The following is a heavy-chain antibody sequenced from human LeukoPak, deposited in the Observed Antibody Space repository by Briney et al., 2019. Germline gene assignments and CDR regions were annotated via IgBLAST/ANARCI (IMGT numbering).Heavy chain of an antibody. V-gene: IGHV4-59*01. CDR3: ARDRRGYDY. J-gene: IGHJ4*02. D-gene: IGHD3-3*01. CDR2: IYYSGST. CDR1: GGSISTYY. Sequence: SETLSLTCTVSGGSISTYYWSWIRQPPGKGLEWIGYIYYSGSTNYNPSLKSRVTISVDTSKNQFSLKLSSVTAADTAVYYCARDRRGYDYWGQGTLVTVSS.